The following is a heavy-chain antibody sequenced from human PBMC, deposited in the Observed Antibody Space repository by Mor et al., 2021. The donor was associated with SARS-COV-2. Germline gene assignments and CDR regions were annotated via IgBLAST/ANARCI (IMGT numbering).Heavy chain of an antibody. V-gene: IGHV3-30*01. Sequence: GRFTISRDNSKNTLYLQMNSLRAEDTAVYYCARQGIQYPGIAAAGSLRDNWFDPWGQGTLVTVSS. J-gene: IGHJ5*02. D-gene: IGHD6-13*01. CDR3: ARQGIQYPGIAAAGSLRDNWFDP.